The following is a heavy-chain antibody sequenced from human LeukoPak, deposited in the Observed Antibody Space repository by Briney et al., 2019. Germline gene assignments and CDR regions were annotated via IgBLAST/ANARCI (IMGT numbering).Heavy chain of an antibody. J-gene: IGHJ4*02. V-gene: IGHV3-53*01. CDR2: IYSGGST. Sequence: GGSLRLSCAASGFTVSSNYMSWVRQAPGKGLGWVSVIYSGGSTYYADSVKGRFTISRDNSKNTLYLQMNSLRAEDTAVYYCARDLRSAAAGGPSYYFDYWGQGTLVTVSS. CDR1: GFTVSSNY. D-gene: IGHD6-13*01. CDR3: ARDLRSAAAGGPSYYFDY.